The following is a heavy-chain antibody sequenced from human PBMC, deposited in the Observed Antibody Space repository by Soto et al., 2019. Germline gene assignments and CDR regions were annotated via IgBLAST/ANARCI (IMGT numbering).Heavy chain of an antibody. V-gene: IGHV4-30-4*01. J-gene: IGHJ4*02. CDR3: AREGVSGGDGYTPGVDY. CDR1: GGSISSGDYY. CDR2: IYYSGST. D-gene: IGHD2-21*01. Sequence: QVQLQESGPGLVKPSQTLSLTCTVSGGSISSGDYYWSWIRQPPGKGLEWIGYIYYSGSTYYNPSLKSRVTISVDTSKNQFSLKLSSVTAADTAVYYCAREGVSGGDGYTPGVDYWGQGTLVTVCS.